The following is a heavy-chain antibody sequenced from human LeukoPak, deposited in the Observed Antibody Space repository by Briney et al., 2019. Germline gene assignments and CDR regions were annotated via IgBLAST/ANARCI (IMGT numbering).Heavy chain of an antibody. CDR3: AREEGYCSGGSCRTYYYYYGMDV. D-gene: IGHD2-15*01. V-gene: IGHV3-23*01. CDR1: GFTFSSYA. CDR2: ISGGGGST. Sequence: GGSLRLSCAASGFTFSSYAMNWVRQAPGKGLEWVSGISGGGGSTYYADSVKGRFTISRDNSKNTLYLQMNSLRAEDTAVYYCAREEGYCSGGSCRTYYYYYGMDVWGQGTTVTVSS. J-gene: IGHJ6*02.